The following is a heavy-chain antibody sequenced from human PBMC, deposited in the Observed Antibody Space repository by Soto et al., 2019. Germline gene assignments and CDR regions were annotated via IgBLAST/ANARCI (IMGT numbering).Heavy chain of an antibody. CDR3: AREAHTYDFWSGYSHGWFDP. J-gene: IGHJ5*02. V-gene: IGHV1-69*01. CDR1: GGTFSSYA. Sequence: QVQLVQSGAEVKKPGSSVKVSCKASGGTFSSYAISWVRQAPGQGLEWMGGIIPIFGTANYAQKFQARVTITADESTSTAYMELSSLRSEDTAVYYCAREAHTYDFWSGYSHGWFDPWGQGTLVTVSS. D-gene: IGHD3-3*01. CDR2: IIPIFGTA.